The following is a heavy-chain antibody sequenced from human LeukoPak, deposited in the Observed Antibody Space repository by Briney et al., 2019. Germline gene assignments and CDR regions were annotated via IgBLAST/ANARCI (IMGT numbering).Heavy chain of an antibody. J-gene: IGHJ3*02. CDR2: ISSDGSYK. CDR1: GFTFSNYA. Sequence: GRSLRLSCAASGFTFSNYAMHWVRQAPGKGLEWVAVISSDGSYKYYADPVKGRFTISRDNSKNTMYLQMNSLRAEDTAVYYCAREYSSSGTGAFDIWGQGTMVTVSS. CDR3: AREYSSSGTGAFDI. V-gene: IGHV3-30*04. D-gene: IGHD6-13*01.